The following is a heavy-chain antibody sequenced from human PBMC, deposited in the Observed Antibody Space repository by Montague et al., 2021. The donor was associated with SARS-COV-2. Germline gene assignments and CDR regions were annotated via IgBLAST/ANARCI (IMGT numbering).Heavy chain of an antibody. CDR2: VNHCEST. V-gene: IGHV4-34*01. CDR1: GGSFSGYY. D-gene: IGHD3-10*01. J-gene: IGHJ6*02. Sequence: SETLSLTCAVYGGSFSGYYWCWIRKPQGKGQEWMGEVNHCESTNYNPYPKRRDTISVDTAKYQFSLTLRSVAVTDTAVYYCERVRYYGSGTSLGMDVWGQGTTVTVSS. CDR3: ERVRYYGSGTSLGMDV.